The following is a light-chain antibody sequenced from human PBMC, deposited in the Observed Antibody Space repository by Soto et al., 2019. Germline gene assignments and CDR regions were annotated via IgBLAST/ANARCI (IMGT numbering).Light chain of an antibody. CDR1: SSDVGAYDF. CDR2: EVS. V-gene: IGLV2-14*03. J-gene: IGLJ1*01. CDR3: SSHTTSNTRV. Sequence: QSALTQPASVSGSPGQSIAISCTGTSSDVGAYDFVSWYQQHPEKAPKLLIYEVSNRPSGVSDRFSGSKSVNTATLTISGLQAEDEADYYCSSHTTSNTRVFGTGTKLTVL.